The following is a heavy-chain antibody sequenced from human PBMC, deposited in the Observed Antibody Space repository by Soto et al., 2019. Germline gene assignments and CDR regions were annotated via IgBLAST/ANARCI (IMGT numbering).Heavy chain of an antibody. CDR3: SRTQTGYSGADY. V-gene: IGHV3-72*01. J-gene: IGHJ4*02. Sequence: SGGSLRLSCEASGFMFSDHYMDWVRQAPGKGLEWVGRIRNKAKSYTTEYAASVKGRFIISRDDSKTSLYLQLNSLKPEDTGVYFCSRTQTGYSGADYWGQGTLVTVSS. CDR1: GFMFSDHY. D-gene: IGHD2-15*01. CDR2: IRNKAKSYTT.